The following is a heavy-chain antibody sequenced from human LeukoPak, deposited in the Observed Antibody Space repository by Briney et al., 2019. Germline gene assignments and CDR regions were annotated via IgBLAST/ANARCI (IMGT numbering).Heavy chain of an antibody. D-gene: IGHD2-2*01. V-gene: IGHV4-39*01. CDR3: ARHRSIVVVPAAYYYYYMDV. CDR2: IYYSGST. Sequence: SETLSLTCTVSGGSISSSSYYWGWIRQPPGKGLEWIGSIYYSGSTYYNPSLKSRVTISVDTSKNQFSPKLSSVTAADTAVYYCARHRSIVVVPAAYYYYYMDVWGKGTTVTVSS. J-gene: IGHJ6*03. CDR1: GGSISSSSYY.